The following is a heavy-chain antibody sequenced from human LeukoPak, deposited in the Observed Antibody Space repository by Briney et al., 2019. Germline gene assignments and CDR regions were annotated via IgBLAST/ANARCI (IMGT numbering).Heavy chain of an antibody. D-gene: IGHD6-13*01. V-gene: IGHV3-49*04. CDR1: GFTFGDYA. CDR3: TRVRRGSRWSGSDY. CDR2: IRSKAYGGTT. Sequence: PGRSLRLSCTASGFTFGDYAMSWVRQAPGKGLEWVGFIRSKAYGGTTEYAASVKGRFTISRDDSKSIAYLQMNSLKTEDTAVYYCTRVRRGSRWSGSDYWGQGTLVTVSS. J-gene: IGHJ4*02.